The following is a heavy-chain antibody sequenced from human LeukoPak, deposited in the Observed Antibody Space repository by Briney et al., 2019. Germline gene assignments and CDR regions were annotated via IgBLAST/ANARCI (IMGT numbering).Heavy chain of an antibody. D-gene: IGHD3-10*01. CDR3: ARDRGYYYGSGRARYYFDY. Sequence: ASVKVSCKASGYTFTSYGISWVRQAPGQGLEWMGWISVYNGNTNYAQKLQGRVTMTTDTSTSTAYMELRSLRSDDTAVYYCARDRGYYYGSGRARYYFDYWGQGTQVTVSS. CDR1: GYTFTSYG. CDR2: ISVYNGNT. V-gene: IGHV1-18*01. J-gene: IGHJ4*02.